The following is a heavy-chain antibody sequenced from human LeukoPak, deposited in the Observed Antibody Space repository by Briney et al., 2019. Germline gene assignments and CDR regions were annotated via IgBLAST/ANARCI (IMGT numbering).Heavy chain of an antibody. CDR3: ARRAGAYSHPYDY. CDR1: GFTFSTYW. Sequence: GGSLRLSCAASGFTFSTYWMSWVRQAPGKGLEWVANIKKDGSEKYYVDSVKGRFTISRDNAKTSLYLQMNSLRAEDTAVYYCARRAGAYSHPYDYWGQGTLVTVSS. V-gene: IGHV3-7*03. CDR2: IKKDGSEK. J-gene: IGHJ4*02. D-gene: IGHD4/OR15-4a*01.